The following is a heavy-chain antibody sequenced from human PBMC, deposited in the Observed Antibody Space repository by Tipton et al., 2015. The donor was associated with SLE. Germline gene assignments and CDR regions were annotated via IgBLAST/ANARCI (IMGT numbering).Heavy chain of an antibody. V-gene: IGHV4-61*01. CDR2: IYYSGST. Sequence: TLSLTCTVSGGSISSGSYYWSWIRQPPGKGLEWIGYIYYSGSTNYNPSLKSRVTISVDTSKNQFSLKLSSVTAADTAVYYCARGPAPQKTDSSGWSHFDYWGQGTLVTVSS. CDR1: GGSISSGSYY. D-gene: IGHD6-19*01. CDR3: ARGPAPQKTDSSGWSHFDY. J-gene: IGHJ4*02.